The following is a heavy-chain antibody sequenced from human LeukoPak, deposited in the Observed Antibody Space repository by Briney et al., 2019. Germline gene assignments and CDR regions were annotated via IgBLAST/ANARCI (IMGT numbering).Heavy chain of an antibody. CDR1: GFNFNDAW. J-gene: IGHJ4*02. Sequence: GGSLRLSCATSGFNFNDAWMNWVRQAPGKGLEWLGRIKSISYGGTIDYAAPVKGRFTISRDDSKNTLYLQMDSLETEDTAIYYCTRTWPGNTCFNFWGQGTLVTVSS. D-gene: IGHD1-7*01. CDR2: IKSISYGGTI. V-gene: IGHV3-15*01. CDR3: TRTWPGNTCFNF.